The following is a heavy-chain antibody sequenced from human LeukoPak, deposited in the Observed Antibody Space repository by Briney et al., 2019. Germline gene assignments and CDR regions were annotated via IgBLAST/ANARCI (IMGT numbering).Heavy chain of an antibody. J-gene: IGHJ6*03. CDR1: GYSISSGFY. CDR3: ARPRLRYYYYMDV. CDR2: IYQSGST. V-gene: IGHV4-38-2*01. D-gene: IGHD6-25*01. Sequence: PSETLSLTCAVSGYSISSGFYWGWIRQPPGKGLEWIGTIYQSGSTYYNPSLKSRVAISVDTSKNHFSLTLSTVTAADTAIYYCARPRLRYYYYMDVWGKGTTVTVSS.